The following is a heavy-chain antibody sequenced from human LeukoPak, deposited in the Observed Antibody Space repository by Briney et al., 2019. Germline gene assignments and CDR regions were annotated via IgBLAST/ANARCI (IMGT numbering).Heavy chain of an antibody. CDR3: AREVPGSAYYFDY. V-gene: IGHV6-1*01. D-gene: IGHD3-10*01. J-gene: IGHJ4*02. CDR1: GDSVSSNSGA. CDR2: TYYRSQWYN. Sequence: SQTLSVTCAISGDSVSSNSGAWNWIRQSPSRGLEWLGRTYYRSQWYNDYAVSVKSRININPDTSKNQFTLQLNSVTPEDTAVYYCAREVPGSAYYFDYWGQGTLVTVSS.